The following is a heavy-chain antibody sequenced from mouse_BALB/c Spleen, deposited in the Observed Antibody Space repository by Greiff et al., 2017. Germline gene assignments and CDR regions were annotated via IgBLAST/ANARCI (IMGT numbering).Heavy chain of an antibody. J-gene: IGHJ2*01. D-gene: IGHD2-3*01. Sequence: DVKLVESGGGLVKPGGSLKLSCAASGFTFSSYAMSWVRQTPEKRLEWVATISSGGSYTYYPDSVKGRFTISRDNAKNTLYLQMSSLRSEDTAMYYCARQDDGYYGDYFDYWGQGTTLTVSS. CDR3: ARQDDGYYGDYFDY. CDR2: ISSGGSYT. V-gene: IGHV5-9-3*01. CDR1: GFTFSSYA.